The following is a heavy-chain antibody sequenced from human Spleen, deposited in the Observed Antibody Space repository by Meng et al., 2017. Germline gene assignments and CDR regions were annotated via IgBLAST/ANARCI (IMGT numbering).Heavy chain of an antibody. CDR3: ARESLVVRAFDP. CDR1: GFIFSSYW. D-gene: IGHD2-15*01. V-gene: IGHV3-74*01. CDR2: INSSGGTT. Sequence: EVQLVESGGEFVQPGGSLRLSCAGSGFIFSSYWMHWVRQVPGKGLEWVSDINSSGGTTHYADSVKGRFTISRDNSKNTLYLQMNSLRAEDTAVYYCARESLVVRAFDPWGQGTLVTVSS. J-gene: IGHJ5*02.